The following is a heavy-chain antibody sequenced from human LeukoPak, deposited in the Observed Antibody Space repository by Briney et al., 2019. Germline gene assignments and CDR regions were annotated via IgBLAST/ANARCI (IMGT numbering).Heavy chain of an antibody. CDR3: ARGFHPQLQVHLY. D-gene: IGHD5-24*01. Sequence: ASVKVSCKASGGTFSSYASNWVRQAPGQGLEWMGGIIPIFGKTNYAQKFQARVTITADESTNTAYMELSSLRSEDTAVYYCARGFHPQLQVHLYWGQGTLVAVSS. J-gene: IGHJ4*02. V-gene: IGHV1-69*13. CDR2: IIPIFGKT. CDR1: GGTFSSYA.